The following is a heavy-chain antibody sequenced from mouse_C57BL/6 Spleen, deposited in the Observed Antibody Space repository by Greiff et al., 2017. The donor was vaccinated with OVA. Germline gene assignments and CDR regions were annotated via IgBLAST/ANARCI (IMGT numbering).Heavy chain of an antibody. CDR1: GYTFTSYG. CDR3: APITTVVASDY. CDR2: IYPRSGNT. J-gene: IGHJ2*01. V-gene: IGHV1-81*01. D-gene: IGHD1-1*01. Sequence: QVQPKESGAELARPGASVKLSCKASGYTFTSYGISWVKQRTGQGLEWIGEIYPRSGNTYYNEKFKGKATLTADKSSSTAYMELRSLPSEDSAVYFCAPITTVVASDYWGQGTTLTVSS.